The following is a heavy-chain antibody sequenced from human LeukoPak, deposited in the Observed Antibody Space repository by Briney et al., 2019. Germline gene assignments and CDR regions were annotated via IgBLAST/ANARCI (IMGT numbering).Heavy chain of an antibody. D-gene: IGHD1-26*01. CDR2: IYYSGST. J-gene: IGHJ4*02. CDR1: GGSISSYY. V-gene: IGHV4-59*08. CDR3: ARLLVGATEGVFPDY. Sequence: SETLSLTCTVSGGSISSYYWSWIRQPPGKGLEWIGYIYYSGSTNYNPSLKSRVTISVDTSKNQFSLKLSSVTAADTAVYYCARLLVGATEGVFPDYWGQGTLVTVSS.